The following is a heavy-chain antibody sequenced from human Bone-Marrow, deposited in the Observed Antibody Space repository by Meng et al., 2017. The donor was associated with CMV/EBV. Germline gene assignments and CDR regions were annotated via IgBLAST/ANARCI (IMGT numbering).Heavy chain of an antibody. J-gene: IGHJ4*02. Sequence: GSLRLSCTVSGDSVRNSGYYWAWIGQPPGKGLEWIGSLVHRGGTYYSSSLERRVTMSIDTSKNQFFLNLKSVSAAEKAIYYCARTPYDSWSDIHYSYFDYWGQGTLVTVSS. CDR2: LVHRGGT. V-gene: IGHV4-39*07. CDR3: ARTPYDSWSDIHYSYFDY. CDR1: GDSVRNSGYY. D-gene: IGHD3-3*01.